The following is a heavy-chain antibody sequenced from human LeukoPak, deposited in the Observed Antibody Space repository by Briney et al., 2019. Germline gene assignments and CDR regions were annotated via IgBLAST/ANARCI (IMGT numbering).Heavy chain of an antibody. CDR3: ARDRGGYSYGTFDY. J-gene: IGHJ4*02. V-gene: IGHV3-7*01. CDR1: GFTFSSYW. Sequence: GGSLRLSCAASGFTFSSYWMSWVRQAPGKGLEWVANIKQDGSEKYYVDSVKGRFTISRDNAKNSLYLQMNSLRAEDTAVYYCARDRGGYSYGTFDYWGQGTLVTVSS. D-gene: IGHD5-18*01. CDR2: IKQDGSEK.